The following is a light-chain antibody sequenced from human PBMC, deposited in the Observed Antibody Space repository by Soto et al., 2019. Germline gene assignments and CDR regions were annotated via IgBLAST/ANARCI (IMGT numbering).Light chain of an antibody. V-gene: IGKV3-11*01. CDR3: QQRTDGIT. J-gene: IGKJ5*01. CDR2: DAS. Sequence: EIVMTQSPATLSVSPGERVTLSCRASQRVSSDLAWYQQKPGQAPRLLIYDASNRATGIPARFSGSGSGTDYTLTITSLEPEDFAVYFCQQRTDGITFGQGTRLEIK. CDR1: QRVSSD.